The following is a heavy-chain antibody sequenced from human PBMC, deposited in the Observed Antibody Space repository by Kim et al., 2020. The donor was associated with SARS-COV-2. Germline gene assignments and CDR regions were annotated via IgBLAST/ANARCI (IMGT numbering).Heavy chain of an antibody. CDR2: ISGSGGST. V-gene: IGHV3-23*01. D-gene: IGHD6-13*01. CDR3: AKGRRSVPGIAAAGNSALDY. J-gene: IGHJ4*02. Sequence: GGSLRLSCAASGFTFSSYAMSWVRQAPGKGLEWVSAISGSGGSTYYADSGKGRFTISRDNSKNTLYLQMNSLRAEDTAVYYCAKGRRSVPGIAAAGNSALDYWGQGTLVTVSS. CDR1: GFTFSSYA.